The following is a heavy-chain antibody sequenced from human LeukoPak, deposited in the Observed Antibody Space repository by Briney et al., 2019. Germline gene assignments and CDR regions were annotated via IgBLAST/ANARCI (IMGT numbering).Heavy chain of an antibody. CDR2: INSDGSIT. CDR3: ARGYCSSGNCYFLDS. J-gene: IGHJ4*02. V-gene: IGHV3-74*01. Sequence: PGRSLRLSCAASGFTFSNYWMHCVRQAPGKGLVWVSRINSDGSITSYADSVKGRFTISRDNAKNTLYLQMNSLRAEDTAVYYCARGYCSSGNCYFLDSWGQGTLVTVSS. CDR1: GFTFSNYW. D-gene: IGHD2-15*01.